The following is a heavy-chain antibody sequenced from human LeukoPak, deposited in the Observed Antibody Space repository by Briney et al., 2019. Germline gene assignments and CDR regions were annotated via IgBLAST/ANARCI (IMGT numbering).Heavy chain of an antibody. V-gene: IGHV3-11*04. D-gene: IGHD3-10*01. CDR1: GFTFSDYY. J-gene: IGHJ4*02. Sequence: PGGSLRLSCAASGFTFSDYYMSWVRQAPGKGLEWVSYISGSGTTIYYADSVTGRFTNSRDNTKHSLYLQMNSLSAEDTAIYYCTREYYYHASGYWGQGTLDTVSS. CDR2: ISGSGTTI. CDR3: TREYYYHASGY.